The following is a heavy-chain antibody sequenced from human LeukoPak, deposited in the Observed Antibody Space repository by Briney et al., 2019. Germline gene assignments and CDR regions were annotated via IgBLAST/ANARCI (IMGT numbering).Heavy chain of an antibody. D-gene: IGHD5-18*01. V-gene: IGHV3-33*06. CDR1: GFTFSSYG. Sequence: GGSLRLSXAASGFTFSSYGMHWVSQAPGKGLEWVAVIWYDGSNKYYADSVKGRFTISRDNSKNTLYLQMNSLRAEDTAVYYCAKDAPPYGYRGLDYWGQGTLVTVSS. J-gene: IGHJ4*02. CDR3: AKDAPPYGYRGLDY. CDR2: IWYDGSNK.